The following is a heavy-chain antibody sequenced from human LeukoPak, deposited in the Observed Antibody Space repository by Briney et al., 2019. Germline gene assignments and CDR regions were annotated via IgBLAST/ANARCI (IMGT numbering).Heavy chain of an antibody. D-gene: IGHD3-3*01. CDR1: GGTFSSYA. CDR2: IIPIFGTA. J-gene: IGHJ4*02. Sequence: SVKVSCKASGGTFSSYAISWVRQAPGQGLEWMGGIIPIFGTANYAQKLQGRVTITADESTSTAYMELSSLRSEDTAVYYCARTPYYYDFWSANNIGLDYWGQGTLVTVSS. V-gene: IGHV1-69*13. CDR3: ARTPYYYDFWSANNIGLDY.